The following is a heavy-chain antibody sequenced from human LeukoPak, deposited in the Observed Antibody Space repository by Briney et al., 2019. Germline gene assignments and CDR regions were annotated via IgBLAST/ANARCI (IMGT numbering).Heavy chain of an antibody. CDR3: ARDPTDILTGSNFDY. Sequence: PGGTLRLSCVASGFTFSRHGMNWVRQAPGKGLEWVSGISPSGDIKYYVDSVKGRFTVSRDNSKNTLYLQINSLRAEDTAVYYCARDPTDILTGSNFDYWGQGTLVTVSS. V-gene: IGHV3-23*01. D-gene: IGHD3-9*01. J-gene: IGHJ4*02. CDR2: ISPSGDIK. CDR1: GFTFSRHG.